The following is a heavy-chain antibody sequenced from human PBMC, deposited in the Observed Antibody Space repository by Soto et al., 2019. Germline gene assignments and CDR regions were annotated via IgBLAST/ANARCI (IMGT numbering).Heavy chain of an antibody. V-gene: IGHV3-7*03. CDR1: GFTFSSYW. J-gene: IGHJ3*02. CDR3: AGDAPRYYYKREGAFDI. D-gene: IGHD3-22*01. Sequence: GGSLRLSCAASGFTFSSYWMSWVRQAPGKGLEWVANIKQDGSEKYYVDSVKGRFTISRDNAKNSLYLQMNSLRAEDTAVYYCAGDAPRYYYKREGAFDIWGQGTMVTVSS. CDR2: IKQDGSEK.